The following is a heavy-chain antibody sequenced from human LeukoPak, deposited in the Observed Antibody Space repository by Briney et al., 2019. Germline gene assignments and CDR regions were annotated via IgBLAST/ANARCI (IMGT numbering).Heavy chain of an antibody. V-gene: IGHV3-15*01. CDR3: TTTYYYDSSGYYRRWDY. J-gene: IGHJ4*02. CDR1: GFTFSNAW. Sequence: GGSLRLSCAASGFTFSNAWMSWVRQAPGKGLEWVGRIKSKTDGGTTDYAAPVKGRFTISRDDSKNTLYLQMNSLKTEDTAVYYCTTTYYYDSSGYYRRWDYWGQGTLVTVSS. D-gene: IGHD3-22*01. CDR2: IKSKTDGGTT.